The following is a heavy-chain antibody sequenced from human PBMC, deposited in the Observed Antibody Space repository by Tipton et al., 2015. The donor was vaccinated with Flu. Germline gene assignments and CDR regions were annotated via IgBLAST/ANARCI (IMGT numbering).Heavy chain of an antibody. V-gene: IGHV4-38-2*01. D-gene: IGHD4-11*01. CDR2: IHTSAGT. CDR1: GDSLGSSYY. J-gene: IGHJ5*02. Sequence: TLSLTCSVSGDSLGSSYYWAWIRQPPGRGLEWIGNIHTSAGTYYDLSLKSRVTISVDTSKNQFSLEMRSVTAADMAVYYCARRDFSNYVSDPKNWFDRWGQGILVTVSS. CDR3: ARRDFSNYVSDPKNWFDR.